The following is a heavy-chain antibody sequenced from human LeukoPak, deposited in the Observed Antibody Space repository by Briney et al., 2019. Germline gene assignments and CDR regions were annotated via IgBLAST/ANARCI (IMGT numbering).Heavy chain of an antibody. J-gene: IGHJ4*02. V-gene: IGHV4-31*03. Sequence: SETLSLTCTVSGGSISSGGYYWSWLRQHPGKGLEWIGYIYYSGSTYYNPSLKSRVTISVDTSKNQFSLKLTSVTAADTAVYYCARSRTAYYRYFDSWGQGTLVTVSS. CDR3: ARSRTAYYRYFDS. CDR1: GGSISSGGYY. D-gene: IGHD3-22*01. CDR2: IYYSGST.